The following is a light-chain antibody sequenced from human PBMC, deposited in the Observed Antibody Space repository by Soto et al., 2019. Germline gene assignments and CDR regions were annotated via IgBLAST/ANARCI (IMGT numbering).Light chain of an antibody. J-gene: IGKJ1*01. CDR2: GAS. CDR1: QSVSSN. V-gene: IGKV3-15*01. Sequence: EIVMTQSPATLSVSPGERATLSCRASQSVSSNLAWYQQKPGQAPRLLIYGASTRATGIPARFSGSGSGTDITISISIQYYEVSVVYYWQQYNNSPWTFGRGTKVEIK. CDR3: QQYNNSPWT.